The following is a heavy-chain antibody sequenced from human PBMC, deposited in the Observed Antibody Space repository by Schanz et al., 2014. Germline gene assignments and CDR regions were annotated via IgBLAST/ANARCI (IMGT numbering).Heavy chain of an antibody. V-gene: IGHV3-48*01. CDR2: ISGSSSTK. CDR1: GITFSGYS. J-gene: IGHJ3*01. D-gene: IGHD3-22*01. CDR3: ARFYESALSPPRHDAFDV. Sequence: EVQLVESGGGLAQPGGSLRLSCAASGITFSGYSMNWVRQAPGKGLEWVSYISGSSSTKYYADSVKGRFTISRDNGKKSLYLKINSVRAEDTAVYFCARFYESALSPPRHDAFDVWGQGTVVTVSS.